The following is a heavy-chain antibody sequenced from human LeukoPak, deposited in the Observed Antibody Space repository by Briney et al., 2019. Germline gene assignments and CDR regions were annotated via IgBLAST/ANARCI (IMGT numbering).Heavy chain of an antibody. CDR1: GYTFITYD. D-gene: IGHD6-13*01. V-gene: IGHV1-8*01. J-gene: IGHJ4*02. CDR2: MNPNSGNT. Sequence: EASVKVSCKASGYTFITYDINWVRQATGQGLEWMGWMNPNSGNTGYAQKFQGRVTMTRNTSISTAYLELSSLRSEDTAVYYCARGRPGYSSSWYGDYWGQGTLVTVSS. CDR3: ARGRPGYSSSWYGDY.